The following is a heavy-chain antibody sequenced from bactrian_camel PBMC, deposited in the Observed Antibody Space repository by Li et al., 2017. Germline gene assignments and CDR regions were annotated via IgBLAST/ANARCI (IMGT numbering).Heavy chain of an antibody. D-gene: IGHD2*01. CDR2: IDSDGDT. CDR3: AANLGPYCSGPYLARRANF. V-gene: IGHV3S53*01. CDR1: GRNYVKWC. Sequence: HVQLVESGGDSVQAGGSLRLSCAASGRNYVKWCMGWFRQVPGKEREGIAVIDSDGDTAYAESMKGRFTISKDNANNTVNLMMNSLKPEDTAMYYCAANLGPYCSGPYLARRANFWGQGTQVTVS. J-gene: IGHJ4*01.